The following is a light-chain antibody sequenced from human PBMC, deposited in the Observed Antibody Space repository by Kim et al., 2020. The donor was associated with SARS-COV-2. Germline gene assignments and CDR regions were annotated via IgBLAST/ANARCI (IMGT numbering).Light chain of an antibody. J-gene: IGKJ5*01. V-gene: IGKV3-11*01. Sequence: EVVLTQSPATLSLSPGERATLSCRASQTISSYVAWYQHKPGQAPRLLIYDESIRATGIPARFSGSGSGTDFTLTVSRLEPEDFAVYYCQQRSYWPLTFGQGTRLEIK. CDR3: QQRSYWPLT. CDR2: DES. CDR1: QTISSY.